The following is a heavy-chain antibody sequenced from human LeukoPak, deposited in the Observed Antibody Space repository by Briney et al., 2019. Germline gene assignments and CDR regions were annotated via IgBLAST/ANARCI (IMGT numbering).Heavy chain of an antibody. CDR1: GFTFNNYA. J-gene: IGHJ4*02. CDR3: ARGASVYGSMDPHPNDY. D-gene: IGHD3-10*01. CDR2: ISGSGVST. Sequence: GGSLRLSCAASGFTFNNYAMSWVRQAPGKGLEWVSAISGSGVSTYYADSVKGRFTISRDNSKNTLYLQMNSLRAEDTAVYYCARGASVYGSMDPHPNDYWGQGTLVTVSS. V-gene: IGHV3-23*01.